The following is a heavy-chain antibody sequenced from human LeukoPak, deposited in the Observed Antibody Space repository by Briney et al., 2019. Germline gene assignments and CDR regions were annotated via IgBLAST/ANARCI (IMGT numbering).Heavy chain of an antibody. CDR3: ASLRRDGYNWDAFDI. Sequence: ASVKVSCKASGYNFNDFGVTWVRQAPGQGLEWMGRINPNSGGTNYAQKFQGRVTMTRDTSISTAYMELSRLRSDDTAVYYCASLRRDGYNWDAFDIWGQGTMVTVSS. D-gene: IGHD5-24*01. CDR1: GYNFNDFG. J-gene: IGHJ3*02. V-gene: IGHV1-2*06. CDR2: INPNSGGT.